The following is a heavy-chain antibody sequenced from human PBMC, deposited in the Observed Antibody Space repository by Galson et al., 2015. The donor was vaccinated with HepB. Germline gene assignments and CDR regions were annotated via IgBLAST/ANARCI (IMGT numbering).Heavy chain of an antibody. D-gene: IGHD1-26*01. J-gene: IGHJ6*03. CDR2: ISYDGSNK. V-gene: IGHV3-30*18. CDR3: AKDPPVGAIYYYYMDV. Sequence: SLRLSCAASGFTFSSYGMHWVRQAPGKGLEWVAVISYDGSNKYYADSVKGRFTISRDNSKNTLYLQMNSLRAEDTAVYYCAKDPPVGAIYYYYMDVWGKGTTVTVSS. CDR1: GFTFSSYG.